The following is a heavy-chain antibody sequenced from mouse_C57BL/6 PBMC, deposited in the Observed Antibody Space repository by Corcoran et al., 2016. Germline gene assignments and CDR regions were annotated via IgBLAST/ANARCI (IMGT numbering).Heavy chain of an antibody. CDR3: ARDDYDGSWFAY. V-gene: IGHV1-9*01. CDR1: GYTFTGYW. D-gene: IGHD2-4*01. J-gene: IGHJ3*01. CDR2: ILPGSGST. Sequence: VQLQQSGAELMKPGASVKLSCKATGYTFTGYWIEWVKQRPGHGLEWIGEILPGSGSTNYNEKFKGKATLTVDKSSSTAYMLLSSLTSEDSAVYFCARDDYDGSWFAYWGQGTLVTVSA.